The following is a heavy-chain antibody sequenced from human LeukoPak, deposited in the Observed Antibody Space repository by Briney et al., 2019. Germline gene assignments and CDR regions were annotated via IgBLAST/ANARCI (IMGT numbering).Heavy chain of an antibody. CDR3: ARVDSTNAFDV. Sequence: ASVKVSCKASGYTFTNYGFGWVRQAPGQGLEWMGWISAYNGNTESARELQGRLTMTTDTTTSTAYMELRSLSSVDTAVYFCARVDSTNAFDVWGQGTVVTVSS. D-gene: IGHD3-9*01. J-gene: IGHJ3*01. V-gene: IGHV1-18*01. CDR2: ISAYNGNT. CDR1: GYTFTNYG.